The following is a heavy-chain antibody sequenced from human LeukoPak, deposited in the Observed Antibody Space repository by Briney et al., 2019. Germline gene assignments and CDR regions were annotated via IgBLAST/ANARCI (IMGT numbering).Heavy chain of an antibody. CDR1: GFTFSSYA. D-gene: IGHD6-13*01. V-gene: IGHV3-23*01. Sequence: GGSLRLSCAASGFTFSSYAMSWVRQAPGKGLEWVSAISGSGGSTYYADSVKGRFTISRDNSKNTLYLQLNSLRAEDTAVYYCAKDRRKEGAAAKYDYWGQGTLVTVSS. CDR3: AKDRRKEGAAAKYDY. J-gene: IGHJ4*02. CDR2: ISGSGGST.